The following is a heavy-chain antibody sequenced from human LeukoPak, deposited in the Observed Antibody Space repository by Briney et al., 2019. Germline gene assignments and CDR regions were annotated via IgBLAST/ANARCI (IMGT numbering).Heavy chain of an antibody. Sequence: SETLSLTCTVSGGSISSYYWSWIRQPPGKGLEWIGYIYYSGSTNYNPSLKSRVTISVDTSENQFSLKLSSVTAADTAVYYCARVRNYYDSSGYYNWGQGTLVTVSS. CDR3: ARVRNYYDSSGYYN. J-gene: IGHJ4*02. V-gene: IGHV4-59*01. D-gene: IGHD3-22*01. CDR2: IYYSGST. CDR1: GGSISSYY.